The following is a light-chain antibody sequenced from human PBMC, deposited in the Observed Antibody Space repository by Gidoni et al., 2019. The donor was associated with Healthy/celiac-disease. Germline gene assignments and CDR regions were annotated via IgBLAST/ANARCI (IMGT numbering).Light chain of an antibody. CDR3: QQYNSYPRT. CDR1: KRISSW. J-gene: IGKJ1*01. CDR2: KAS. Sequence: ENQMTQSPSTLSASEGDRVTIHCRASKRISSWLAWYQQKPGKAPKLLIYKASSLESGVPSRFSGSGSGTEFTLTISSLQPDDFATYYCQQYNSYPRTFGQGTKVEIK. V-gene: IGKV1-5*03.